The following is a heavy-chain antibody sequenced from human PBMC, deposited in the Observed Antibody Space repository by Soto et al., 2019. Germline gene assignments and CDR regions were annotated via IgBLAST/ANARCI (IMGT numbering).Heavy chain of an antibody. CDR2: ISYRGTT. V-gene: IGHV4-31*03. CDR3: ARMSATGTRWFDP. CDR1: GGSINSGAYH. D-gene: IGHD1-1*01. J-gene: IGHJ5*02. Sequence: QVQLQESGPRLVKPSQDLSLTCTVSGGSINSGAYHWSWVRQHPGKGLEWIGAISYRGTTYSNPSLQSRMTMSVDPSKTQLSLKLSSVTAADTAVYYCARMSATGTRWFDPWGPGTLVTDSS.